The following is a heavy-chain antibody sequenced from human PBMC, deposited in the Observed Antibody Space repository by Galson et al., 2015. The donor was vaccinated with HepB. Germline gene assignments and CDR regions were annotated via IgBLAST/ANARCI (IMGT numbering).Heavy chain of an antibody. V-gene: IGHV3-7*01. CDR2: IKQDGSET. D-gene: IGHD6-19*01. J-gene: IGHJ2*01. Sequence: SLRLSCAASGFTFSSYWMSWVCQAPGKGLEWVASIKQDGSETYHVDSVKGRFTISRDNAKNSVYLQMSSLTAEDTAVYYCVRHLPIIPVGAPWYVDLWGRGTQVTVSS. CDR3: VRHLPIIPVGAPWYVDL. CDR1: GFTFSSYW.